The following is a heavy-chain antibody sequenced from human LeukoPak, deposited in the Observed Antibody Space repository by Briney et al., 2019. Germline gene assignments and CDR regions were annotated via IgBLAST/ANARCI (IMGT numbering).Heavy chain of an antibody. CDR3: ARVVAVRGALYYYYYYYMDV. Sequence: GASVKVSCKASNYTLRNYGITWVRQAPGHGLEWLGWISADNGNTHYAQKIQGRVTMTTDTSTSTAYMELRSLRSDDTAVYYCARVVAVRGALYYYYYYYMDVWGKGTTVTVSS. J-gene: IGHJ6*03. CDR1: NYTLRNYG. V-gene: IGHV1-18*01. CDR2: ISADNGNT. D-gene: IGHD3-10*01.